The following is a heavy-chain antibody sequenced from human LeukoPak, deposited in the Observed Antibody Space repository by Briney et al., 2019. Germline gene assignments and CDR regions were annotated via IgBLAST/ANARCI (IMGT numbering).Heavy chain of an antibody. CDR3: AREDTAMVTFLYHY. CDR1: GYTFTSCD. Sequence: EASVKVSCKASGYTFTSCDINWVRQAPGQGLEWMGIINPSGGSTSYAQKFQGRVTMTRDTSTSTVYMELSSLRSEDTAVYYCAREDTAMVTFLYHYWGQGTLVTVSS. J-gene: IGHJ4*02. V-gene: IGHV1-46*01. D-gene: IGHD5-18*01. CDR2: INPSGGST.